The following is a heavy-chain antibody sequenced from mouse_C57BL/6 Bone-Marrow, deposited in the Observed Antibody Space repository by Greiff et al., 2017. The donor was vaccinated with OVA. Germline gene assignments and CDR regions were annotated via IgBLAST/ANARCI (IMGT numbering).Heavy chain of an antibody. V-gene: IGHV1-5*01. D-gene: IGHD4-1*01. CDR3: TREGLTGTSYFDY. J-gene: IGHJ2*01. Sequence: VQLQQSGTVLARPGASVKMSCKTSGYTFTSYWMHWVKQRPGQGLEWIGAIYPGNSDTSYNQKFKGKAKLTAVTSASTAYMELSSLTNEDSAVYYCTREGLTGTSYFDYWGQGTTLTVSS. CDR2: IYPGNSDT. CDR1: GYTFTSYW.